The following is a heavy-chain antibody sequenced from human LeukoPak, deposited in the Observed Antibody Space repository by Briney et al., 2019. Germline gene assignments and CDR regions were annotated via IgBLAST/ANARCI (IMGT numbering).Heavy chain of an antibody. J-gene: IGHJ4*02. CDR2: LYSGGYT. Sequence: GGSLRLSCAASGFTVSSNYMSWVRQAPGKGLEWVSVLYSGGYTYYADSVKGRFAISRDNSKNTLYLQMNSLRAEDTAVYYCARYYYGGPPDYWGQGTLVTVSS. D-gene: IGHD4-23*01. V-gene: IGHV3-53*01. CDR3: ARYYYGGPPDY. CDR1: GFTVSSNY.